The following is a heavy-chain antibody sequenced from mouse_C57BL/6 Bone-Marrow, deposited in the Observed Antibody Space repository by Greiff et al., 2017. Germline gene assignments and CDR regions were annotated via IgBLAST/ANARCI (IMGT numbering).Heavy chain of an antibody. J-gene: IGHJ3*01. V-gene: IGHV3-6*01. Sequence: VQLKQSGPGLVKPSQSLSLTCSVTGYSFTSGSYWNLIRQSQGNKLEFRGYISYDGSNNYNPSLKNRNTITRDTSKNQFFLKLNSLTTEDTATYYCERGAYSNYLAWFAYWGQGTLVTVSA. CDR1: GYSFTSGSY. CDR2: ISYDGSN. D-gene: IGHD2-5*01. CDR3: ERGAYSNYLAWFAY.